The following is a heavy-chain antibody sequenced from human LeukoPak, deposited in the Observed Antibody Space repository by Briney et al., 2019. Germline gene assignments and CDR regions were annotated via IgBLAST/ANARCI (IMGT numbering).Heavy chain of an antibody. V-gene: IGHV4-59*05. CDR1: GGSISSYY. CDR2: IYYSGST. CDR3: ARHYGVDYYDSSGYYLPFDY. D-gene: IGHD3-22*01. Sequence: SETLSLTCTVSGGSISSYYWSWIRQPPGKGLEWIGSIYYSGSTYYNPSLKSRVTISVDTSKNQFSLKLSSVTAADTAVYYCARHYGVDYYDSSGYYLPFDYWGQGTLVTVSS. J-gene: IGHJ4*02.